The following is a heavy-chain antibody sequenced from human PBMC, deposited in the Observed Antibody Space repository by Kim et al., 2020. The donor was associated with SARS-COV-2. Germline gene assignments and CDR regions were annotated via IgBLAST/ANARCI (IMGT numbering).Heavy chain of an antibody. J-gene: IGHJ5*02. CDR2: IIPIFGTA. Sequence: SVKVSCKASGGTFSSYAISWVRQAPGQGLEWMGGIIPIFGTANYAQKFQGRVTITADESTSTAYMELSSLRSEDTAVYYCARGPNQYSSSHYNWFDPWGQGTLVTVSS. CDR1: GGTFSSYA. D-gene: IGHD6-6*01. CDR3: ARGPNQYSSSHYNWFDP. V-gene: IGHV1-69*13.